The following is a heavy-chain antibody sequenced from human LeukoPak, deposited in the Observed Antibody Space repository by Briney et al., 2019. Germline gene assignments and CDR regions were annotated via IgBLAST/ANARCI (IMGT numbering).Heavy chain of an antibody. D-gene: IGHD1-26*01. J-gene: IGHJ5*02. Sequence: PSETLSLTCTVSGYSISSGYYWGWIRQPPGKGLEWIGSIYHSGSTYYNPPLKSRVTISVDTSKNQFSLKLSSVTAADTAVYYCARDPPLGFSGSYDWFDPWGQGTLVTVSS. CDR1: GYSISSGYY. CDR3: ARDPPLGFSGSYDWFDP. CDR2: IYHSGST. V-gene: IGHV4-38-2*02.